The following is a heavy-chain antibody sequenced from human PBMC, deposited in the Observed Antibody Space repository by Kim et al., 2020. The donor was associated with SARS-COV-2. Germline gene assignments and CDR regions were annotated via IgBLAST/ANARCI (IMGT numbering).Heavy chain of an antibody. Sequence: SETLSLTCTVSGGSISSYYWSWIRQPPGKGLEWIGYIYYSGNTNYNPSLKSRITMSIDTSKNQFSLKLSSVTAADTAVYYCARAYSNYNYYYMDVWGKGTTVTVSS. CDR1: GGSISSYY. CDR2: IYYSGNT. D-gene: IGHD2-15*01. J-gene: IGHJ6*03. CDR3: ARAYSNYNYYYMDV. V-gene: IGHV4-59*01.